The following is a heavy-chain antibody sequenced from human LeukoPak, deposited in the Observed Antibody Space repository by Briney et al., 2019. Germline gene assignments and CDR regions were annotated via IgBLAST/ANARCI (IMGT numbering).Heavy chain of an antibody. Sequence: SETLSLTCTVSGGSISTTLYYWSWIRQPPGKGLEWIGEINHSGSTNYNPSLKSRVTISVDTSKNQFSLKLSSVIAADTAVYYCASRGYSSSPWGQGTLVTVSS. CDR1: GGSISTTLYY. CDR2: INHSGST. D-gene: IGHD6-13*01. J-gene: IGHJ5*02. CDR3: ASRGYSSSP. V-gene: IGHV4-39*07.